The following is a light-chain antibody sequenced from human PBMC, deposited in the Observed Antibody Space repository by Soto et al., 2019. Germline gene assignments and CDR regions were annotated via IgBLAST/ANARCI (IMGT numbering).Light chain of an antibody. V-gene: IGLV2-14*01. Sequence: QSALTQPASVSGSPGQSITISCTGTSSDVGGYNYVSWYQQHPGKAPKHMIYEVSNRPSGVSNRFSGSKSGNTASLTISGLQAEDEGDYYCSSYTSSSTRVFGPGTKVTVL. CDR2: EVS. CDR3: SSYTSSSTRV. J-gene: IGLJ1*01. CDR1: SSDVGGYNY.